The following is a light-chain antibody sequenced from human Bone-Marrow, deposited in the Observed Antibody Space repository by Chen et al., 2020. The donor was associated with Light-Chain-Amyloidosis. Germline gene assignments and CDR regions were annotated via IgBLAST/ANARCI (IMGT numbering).Light chain of an antibody. CDR3: QQSYIAPYT. CDR2: AAS. J-gene: IGKJ2*01. CDR1: QSLNTY. Sequence: DIQMTQSPSSLSASVGDRVTVTCRASQSLNTYLNWYQHKPGKAPKLLIYAASTLQSGVPSRCSGSGAGTDFTLASTNLQAGDFATYYCQQSYIAPYTFGQGTMLEI. V-gene: IGKV1-39*01.